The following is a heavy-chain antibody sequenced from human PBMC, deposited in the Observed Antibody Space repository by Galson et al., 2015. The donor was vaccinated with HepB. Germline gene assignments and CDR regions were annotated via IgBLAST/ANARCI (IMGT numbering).Heavy chain of an antibody. Sequence: LRLSCAASGFTFSSYGMHWVRQAPGKGLEWVAVISYDGSNKYYADSVKGRFTISRDNSKNTLYLQMNSLRAEDTAVYYCAKDHNTMVQGVPYFDYWGQGTLVTVSS. D-gene: IGHD3-10*01. J-gene: IGHJ4*02. CDR1: GFTFSSYG. CDR2: ISYDGSNK. CDR3: AKDHNTMVQGVPYFDY. V-gene: IGHV3-30*18.